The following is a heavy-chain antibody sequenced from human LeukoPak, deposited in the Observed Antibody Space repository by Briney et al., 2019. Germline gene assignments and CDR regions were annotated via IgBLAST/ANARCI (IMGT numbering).Heavy chain of an antibody. Sequence: GGSLRLPCAASGFTFSSYAMSWVRQAPGKGLEWVSAISGSGGSTYYADSVKGRFTISRDNSKNTLYLQMNSLRAEDTAVYYCAKAVYYYDSSGYYDNLLNFDYWGQGTLVTVSS. CDR1: GFTFSSYA. D-gene: IGHD3-22*01. J-gene: IGHJ4*02. CDR2: ISGSGGST. CDR3: AKAVYYYDSSGYYDNLLNFDY. V-gene: IGHV3-23*01.